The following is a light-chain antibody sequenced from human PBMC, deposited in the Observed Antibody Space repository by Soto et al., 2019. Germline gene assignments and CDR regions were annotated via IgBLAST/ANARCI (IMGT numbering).Light chain of an antibody. CDR1: SSDVGGYNY. Sequence: QSALTQPASVSGSPGQSITISCTGTSSDVGGYNYVSWYQQQAGKAPKLIIHEVSNRPSGVSNRFSGSKAGNTASLTISGRQAEDDADYYGDSYTSSRAYVFGIGTKLTVL. V-gene: IGLV2-14*01. J-gene: IGLJ1*01. CDR3: DSYTSSRAYV. CDR2: EVS.